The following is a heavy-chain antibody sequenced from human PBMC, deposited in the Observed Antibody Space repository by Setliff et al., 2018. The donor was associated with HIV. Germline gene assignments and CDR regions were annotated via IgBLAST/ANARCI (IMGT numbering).Heavy chain of an antibody. V-gene: IGHV4-61*08. D-gene: IGHD5-12*01. CDR1: GDSISSGDYY. J-gene: IGHJ5*02. CDR2: IYYSGST. Sequence: SETLSLTCTVSGDSISSGDYYWTWIRQPPGKGLEWIGTIYYSGSTYYKPSHKSRVTMSVDTSKNQFSLKLRSVTAADTAVFYCTLTSRLDGYFDPWGQGTLVTVSS. CDR3: TLTSRLDGYFDP.